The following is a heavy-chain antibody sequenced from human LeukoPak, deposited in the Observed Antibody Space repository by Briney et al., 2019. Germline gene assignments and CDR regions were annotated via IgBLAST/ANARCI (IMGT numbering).Heavy chain of an antibody. V-gene: IGHV3-23*01. CDR3: AKGKAAGLLDWFDP. CDR2: IVARYAGT. Sequence: GGSLRLSCAASGFTFSDYTMAWVRQAPGKGLEWVSSIVARYAGTYYVDSVKGRFVVSRDNSKNTLYLQMNRLRVEDAAMYFCAKGKAAGLLDWFDPWGPGTLVTVSS. J-gene: IGHJ5*02. CDR1: GFTFSDYT. D-gene: IGHD6-19*01.